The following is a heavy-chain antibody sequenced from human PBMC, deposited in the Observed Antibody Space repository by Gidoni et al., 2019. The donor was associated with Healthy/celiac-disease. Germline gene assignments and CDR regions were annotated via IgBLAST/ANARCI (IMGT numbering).Heavy chain of an antibody. CDR2: ISSSSSYI. V-gene: IGHV3-21*01. J-gene: IGHJ5*02. CDR1: GFTFSSYS. D-gene: IGHD4-17*01. Sequence: EVQLVASGGGLVKPGGSLRLSCAASGFTFSSYSMNWVRQAPGKGLEWVSSISSSSSYIYYADSVKGRFTISRDNAKNSLYLQMNSLRAEDTAVYYCARGAPYDYGGSPNWFDPWGQGTLVTVSS. CDR3: ARGAPYDYGGSPNWFDP.